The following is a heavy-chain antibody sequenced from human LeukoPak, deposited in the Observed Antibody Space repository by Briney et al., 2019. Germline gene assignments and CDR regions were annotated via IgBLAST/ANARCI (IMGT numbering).Heavy chain of an antibody. CDR3: ARVVVVCSSTSCRNGGMDV. CDR1: GFTFSSYA. V-gene: IGHV3-30-3*01. D-gene: IGHD2-2*01. CDR2: ISYDGSNK. J-gene: IGHJ6*02. Sequence: GGSLRLSCAASGFTFSSYAMHWVRQAPGKGLEWVAVISYDGSNKYYADSVKGRFTISRDNSKNTLYLQMNSLRAEDTAVYYCARVVVVCSSTSCRNGGMDVWGQGTTVTASS.